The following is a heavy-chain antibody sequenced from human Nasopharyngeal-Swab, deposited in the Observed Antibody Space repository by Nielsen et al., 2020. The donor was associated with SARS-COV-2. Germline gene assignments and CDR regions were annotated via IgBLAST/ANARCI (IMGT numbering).Heavy chain of an antibody. J-gene: IGHJ5*02. CDR2: ISHNSGT. CDR1: GVSISSQY. CDR3: AKEGATGWFDP. V-gene: IGHV4-59*11. Sequence: SETLSLTCTVSGVSISSQYWSWIRHLAGKGLVCIGYISHNSGTNYNPFLKSRVTMIMDTSKNQFSLKLRSVTAADTAVYYCAKEGATGWFDPWGQRTLVTVSS.